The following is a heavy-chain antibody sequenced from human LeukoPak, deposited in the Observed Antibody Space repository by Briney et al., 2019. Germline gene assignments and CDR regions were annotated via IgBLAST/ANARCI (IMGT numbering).Heavy chain of an antibody. CDR2: IRGDNGNT. V-gene: IGHV1-18*01. Sequence: APVKVSCKASGYTFTNYGISWVRQAPGQGLEWVGWIRGDNGNTNYAQKLQGRVTMTTDTSTSTAYMEVRSRGSDETAVYYCARVDLLTGYYFFDYWGQGTLVTVSS. D-gene: IGHD3-9*01. CDR1: GYTFTNYG. J-gene: IGHJ4*02. CDR3: ARVDLLTGYYFFDY.